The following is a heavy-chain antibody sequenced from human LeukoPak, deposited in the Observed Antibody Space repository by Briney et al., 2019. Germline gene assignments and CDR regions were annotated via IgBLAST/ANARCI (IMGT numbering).Heavy chain of an antibody. J-gene: IGHJ4*02. CDR1: GDSISRSTFY. Sequence: SETLSLTCTVSGDSISRSTFYWAWIRQPPGKGLEWIGSVYYGRSPYFNPSLESRATISVDTSKNHFSLKMSSVTAADTAVYYCARSSGTGTFSYWGQGTLVTVSS. CDR3: ARSSGTGTFSY. V-gene: IGHV4-39*02. D-gene: IGHD6-25*01. CDR2: VYYGRSP.